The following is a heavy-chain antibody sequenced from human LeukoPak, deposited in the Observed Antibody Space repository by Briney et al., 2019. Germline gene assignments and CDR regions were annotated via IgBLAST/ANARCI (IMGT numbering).Heavy chain of an antibody. CDR3: ARNGVTSGVRSYYYYMDV. CDR2: IYSSGNT. Sequence: SETLSLTCTVSGDSISSYYWSWIRQPAGKGLEWIGRIYSSGNTNYNPSLRSRITMSVDTSKSQLSLRLNSVTAADTAVYYCARNGVTSGVRSYYYYMDVWGKGTTVTVSS. D-gene: IGHD2-21*02. V-gene: IGHV4-4*07. J-gene: IGHJ6*03. CDR1: GDSISSYY.